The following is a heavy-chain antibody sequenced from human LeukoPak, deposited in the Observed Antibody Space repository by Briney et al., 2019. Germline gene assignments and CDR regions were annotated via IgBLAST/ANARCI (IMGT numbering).Heavy chain of an antibody. CDR3: ARDYHLYCSSTSCFDAFDI. D-gene: IGHD2-2*01. CDR1: GGSISSGGYY. Sequence: SETLSLTCTVSGGSISSGGYYWSWIRQPPGKGLEWIGYIYHSGSTYYNPSLKSRVTISVDRSKNQFSLKLSSVTAADTAVYYCARDYHLYCSSTSCFDAFDIWGQGTMVTVSS. V-gene: IGHV4-30-2*01. CDR2: IYHSGST. J-gene: IGHJ3*02.